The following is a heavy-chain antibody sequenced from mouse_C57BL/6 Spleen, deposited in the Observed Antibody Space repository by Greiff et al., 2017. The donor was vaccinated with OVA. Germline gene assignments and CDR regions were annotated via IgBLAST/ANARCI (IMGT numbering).Heavy chain of an antibody. CDR3: ARTYYRTWFAY. D-gene: IGHD2-14*01. CDR1: GYTFTSYW. Sequence: VQLQQPGAELVKPGASVTLSCKASGYTFTSYWMHWVKQRPGQGLEWIGMIHPNSGGTNYNEKFKSKATLTVDKSSSTAYMQRSSLTSEDSAVYDCARTYYRTWFAYWGKGTLVTVSA. CDR2: IHPNSGGT. V-gene: IGHV1-64*01. J-gene: IGHJ3*01.